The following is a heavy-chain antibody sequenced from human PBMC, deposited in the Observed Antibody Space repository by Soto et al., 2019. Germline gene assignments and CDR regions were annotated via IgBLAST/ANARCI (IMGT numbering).Heavy chain of an antibody. V-gene: IGHV1-69*13. J-gene: IGHJ1*01. Sequence: SVKVSCKASGGTFSSFGISWVRQAPGQGLEWMGGIIPVFGRPNYAQRFRGRLTITADGSTNTCYMELIDLESEDTAVYYCAREGSGYNFWGQGTQVTVSS. D-gene: IGHD5-12*01. CDR2: IIPVFGRP. CDR1: GGTFSSFG. CDR3: AREGSGYNF.